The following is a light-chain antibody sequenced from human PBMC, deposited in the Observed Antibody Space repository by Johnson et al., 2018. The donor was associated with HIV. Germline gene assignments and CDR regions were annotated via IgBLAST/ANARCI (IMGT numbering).Light chain of an antibody. CDR2: DND. J-gene: IGLJ1*01. CDR3: GTWDSYLTAGV. V-gene: IGLV1-51*01. Sequence: QAVLTQPPSVSAAPGQKVTISCSGSYSNIGSNYVSWYQQLPGTAPKLLNYDNDKRPSGISDRFSASKSGTSATLGITGLQTGDEADYYCGTWDSYLTAGVFGSGTKVTVL. CDR1: YSNIGSNY.